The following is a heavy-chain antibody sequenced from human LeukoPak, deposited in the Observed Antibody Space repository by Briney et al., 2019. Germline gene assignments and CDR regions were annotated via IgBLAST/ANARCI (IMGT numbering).Heavy chain of an antibody. J-gene: IGHJ4*02. V-gene: IGHV4-4*02. Sequence: SGTLSLTCAVSGGSISRSNWWSWVRQPPGKGLEWIGEIYHSGSTNYNPSLKSRVTISVDKSKNQFSLKLSSVTAADTAVYYCARLPPVGPAAILDYWGQGTLVTVSS. D-gene: IGHD2-2*01. CDR1: GGSISRSNW. CDR3: ARLPPVGPAAILDY. CDR2: IYHSGST.